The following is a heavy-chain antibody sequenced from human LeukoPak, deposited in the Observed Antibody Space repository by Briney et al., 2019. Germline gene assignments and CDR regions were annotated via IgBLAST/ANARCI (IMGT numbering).Heavy chain of an antibody. CDR1: GGSISSSSYY. Sequence: PSETLSLTCTVSGGSISSSSYYWGWIRQSPGKGLEFIGTIYYSGSTDYNPSLKSRVTILIDTSKNQFSLKLSSVTAADTAVYYCARQLVVAARTYYFDYWGQGTLVTVSS. J-gene: IGHJ4*02. CDR3: ARQLVVAARTYYFDY. V-gene: IGHV4-39*01. D-gene: IGHD6-6*01. CDR2: IYYSGST.